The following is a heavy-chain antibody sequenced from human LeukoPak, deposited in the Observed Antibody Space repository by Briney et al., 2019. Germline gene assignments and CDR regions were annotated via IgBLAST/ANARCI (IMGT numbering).Heavy chain of an antibody. Sequence: SETLSLTCTASGGSINSGGYYWSWIRQHPGKGLEWIGYIYYSGSTYYNPSLKSRVTISIDTSKNQFSLKLSSVTAADTAVYYCARDGGYCSGGNCFDAFDIWGQGTMVTVSS. CDR1: GGSINSGGYY. CDR3: ARDGGYCSGGNCFDAFDI. D-gene: IGHD2-15*01. CDR2: IYYSGST. J-gene: IGHJ3*02. V-gene: IGHV4-31*03.